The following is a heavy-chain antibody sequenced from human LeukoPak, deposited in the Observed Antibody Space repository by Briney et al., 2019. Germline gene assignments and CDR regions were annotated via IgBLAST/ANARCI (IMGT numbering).Heavy chain of an antibody. Sequence: PSETLSLTCTVSGGSISSYYWSWIRQPAGKGLEWIGRIYSSGSTNFNPSLKRRVTMSVDTSKNQVSLNLSSVTAADTAVYYCARESISVGDYWGQGALVTVSS. J-gene: IGHJ4*02. CDR3: ARESISVGDY. V-gene: IGHV4-4*07. CDR2: IYSSGST. D-gene: IGHD6-19*01. CDR1: GGSISSYY.